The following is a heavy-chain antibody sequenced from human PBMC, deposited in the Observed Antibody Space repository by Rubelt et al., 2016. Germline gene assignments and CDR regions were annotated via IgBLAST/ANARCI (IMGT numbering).Heavy chain of an antibody. J-gene: IGHJ5*02. CDR3: AGRDAPYGDYGLFDP. D-gene: IGHD4-17*01. Sequence: QVQLVQSGAEVKKPGASVKVSCKASGYTFTSYDVNWVRQATGQGLEWMGGIIPIFGTANYAQKFQGRVTITADESTSTAYMDLSSLRSEDTAVYYCAGRDAPYGDYGLFDPWGQGTLVTVSS. V-gene: IGHV1-69*13. CDR2: IIPIFGTA. CDR1: GYTFTSYD.